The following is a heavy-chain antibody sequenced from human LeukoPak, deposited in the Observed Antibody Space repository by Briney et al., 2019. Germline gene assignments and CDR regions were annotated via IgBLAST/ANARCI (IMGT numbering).Heavy chain of an antibody. CDR2: ISSSSSYT. J-gene: IGHJ4*02. V-gene: IGHV3-11*05. D-gene: IGHD4-23*01. Sequence: PGGSLRLSCVVSGIPFSDYYMNWIRQAPGKGLEWISYISSSSSYTDYADSVKGRFTISRDNAKSALYLQMNSLRLEDTAVYYCARGPGGNSGDYWGQGTLVTVSS. CDR3: ARGPGGNSGDY. CDR1: GIPFSDYY.